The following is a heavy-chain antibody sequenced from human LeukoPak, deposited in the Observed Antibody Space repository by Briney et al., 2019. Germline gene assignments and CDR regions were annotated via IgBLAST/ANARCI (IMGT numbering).Heavy chain of an antibody. Sequence: KPSETLSLTCAVSGGSISSGGYSWSWIRQPPGKGLEWIGYIYHSGSTYYNPSLKSRVTISVDRSKNQFSLKLSSVTAADTAVYYCARTLHGDYLPEYFDYWGQGTLVTAS. J-gene: IGHJ4*02. CDR3: ARTLHGDYLPEYFDY. CDR2: IYHSGST. CDR1: GGSISSGGYS. V-gene: IGHV4-30-2*01. D-gene: IGHD4-17*01.